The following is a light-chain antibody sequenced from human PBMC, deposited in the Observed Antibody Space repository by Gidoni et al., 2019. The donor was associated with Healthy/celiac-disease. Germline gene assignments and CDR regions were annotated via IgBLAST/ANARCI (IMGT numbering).Light chain of an antibody. Sequence: QSALTQPASVSGSPGQSITISCTGTSSDVGSYNLVSWYQQHPGNAPKLMIYEVSKRPSGVSNRFSGSTSGNTASLTISGLQAEDEADYYCCSYAGSSTVVFGGGTKLTVL. CDR3: CSYAGSSTVV. CDR2: EVS. V-gene: IGLV2-23*02. J-gene: IGLJ2*01. CDR1: SSDVGSYNL.